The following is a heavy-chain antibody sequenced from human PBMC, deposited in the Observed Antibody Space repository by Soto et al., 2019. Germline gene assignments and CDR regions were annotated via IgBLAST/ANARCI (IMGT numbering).Heavy chain of an antibody. D-gene: IGHD3-22*01. J-gene: IGHJ4*02. Sequence: PSETLSLTCTVSGGSISSGDYYWSWIRQPPGKGLEWIGYIYYSGSTYYNPSLKSRVTISVDTSKNQFSLKLSSVTAADTAVYYCARDREEYYYDSSGYFDYWGQGTLVTVSS. CDR1: GGSISSGDYY. CDR2: IYYSGST. CDR3: ARDREEYYYDSSGYFDY. V-gene: IGHV4-30-4*01.